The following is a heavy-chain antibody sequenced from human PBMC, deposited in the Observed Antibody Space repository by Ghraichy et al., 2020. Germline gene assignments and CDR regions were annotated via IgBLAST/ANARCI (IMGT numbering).Heavy chain of an antibody. CDR2: INHSGST. CDR1: GGSFSGYY. V-gene: IGHV4-34*01. Sequence: SETLSLTCAVSGGSFSGYYWSWIRQPPGKGLEWIGEINHSGSTNYNPSLKSRVTISVDTSKNQFSLKLSSVTAADTAVYYCARGTPKGFDYWGQGTLVTVSS. CDR3: ARGTPKGFDY. D-gene: IGHD4-23*01. J-gene: IGHJ4*02.